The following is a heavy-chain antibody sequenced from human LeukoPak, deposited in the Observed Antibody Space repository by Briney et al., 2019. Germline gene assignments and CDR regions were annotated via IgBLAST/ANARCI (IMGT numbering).Heavy chain of an antibody. CDR1: GYTFTSYA. D-gene: IGHD6-6*01. Sequence: ASVKVSCKASGYTFTSYAMHWVRQAPGQRLEWMGWINAGNGNTKYSQKFQGRVTITADESTSTAYMELSSLRSEDTAVYYCASVAARRWNYYYYYMDVWGKGTTVTVSS. CDR2: INAGNGNT. CDR3: ASVAARRWNYYYYYMDV. V-gene: IGHV1-3*01. J-gene: IGHJ6*03.